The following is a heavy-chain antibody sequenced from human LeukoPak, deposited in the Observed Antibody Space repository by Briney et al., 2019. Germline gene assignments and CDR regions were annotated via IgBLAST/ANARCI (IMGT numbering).Heavy chain of an antibody. D-gene: IGHD3-22*01. CDR1: GGTSSSYA. J-gene: IGHJ3*02. Sequence: ASVKVSCKASGGTSSSYAISWVRQAPGQGLEWMGGIIPIFGTANYAQKFQGRVTITADKSTSTAYMELSSLRSEDTAVYYCASGWYYDSSGYYSPGGFDIWGQGTMVTVSS. V-gene: IGHV1-69*06. CDR3: ASGWYYDSSGYYSPGGFDI. CDR2: IIPIFGTA.